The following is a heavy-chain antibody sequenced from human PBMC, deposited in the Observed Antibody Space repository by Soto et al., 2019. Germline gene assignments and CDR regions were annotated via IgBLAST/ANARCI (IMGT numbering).Heavy chain of an antibody. Sequence: QVQLVDSGGGVVQPGRSLRLSCAASGFTFSSYAMQWVRQAPGKGLEWVAVISNDGGSKFYADYVKGRFTISRDNSKNTVYLEMNSLRAEDTAVYYCAKDGAAGGTFDYWGQGTLVTVSS. CDR2: ISNDGGSK. CDR3: AKDGAAGGTFDY. D-gene: IGHD6-13*01. V-gene: IGHV3-30*18. CDR1: GFTFSSYA. J-gene: IGHJ4*02.